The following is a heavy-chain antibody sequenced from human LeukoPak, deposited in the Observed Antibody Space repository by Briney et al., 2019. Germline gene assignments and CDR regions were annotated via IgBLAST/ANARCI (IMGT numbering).Heavy chain of an antibody. V-gene: IGHV1-2*02. CDR3: ARGLYTTTWCDH. CDR1: GYTFTSYY. Sequence: GASVKVSCKASGYTFTSYYMHWVRQAPGQGLEWMGWIKPNSGGTNYAQKFQGRVTMTRDTSISTAYMELSRLRSDDTALYYCARGLYTTTWCDHWGQGTLVTVSS. J-gene: IGHJ5*02. D-gene: IGHD3-16*01. CDR2: IKPNSGGT.